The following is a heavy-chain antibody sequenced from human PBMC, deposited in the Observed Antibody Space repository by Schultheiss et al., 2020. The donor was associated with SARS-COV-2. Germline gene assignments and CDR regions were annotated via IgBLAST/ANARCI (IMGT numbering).Heavy chain of an antibody. CDR2: IYSGGST. V-gene: IGHV3-66*02. J-gene: IGHJ4*02. CDR3: ARDRFHFDSSGLPAY. CDR1: GFTFSNYS. D-gene: IGHD3-22*01. Sequence: GGSLRLSCAASGFTFSNYSMNWVRQAPGKGLEWVSVIYSGGSTYYADSVKGRFTISRDNSKKTLYLQMNSLRAEDTAVYYCARDRFHFDSSGLPAYWGQGTLVTVSS.